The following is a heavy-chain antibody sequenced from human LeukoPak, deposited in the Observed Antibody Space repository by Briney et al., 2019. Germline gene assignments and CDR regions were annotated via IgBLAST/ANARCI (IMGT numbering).Heavy chain of an antibody. CDR3: AKDGTRPYYGSGSYYNYFEN. V-gene: IGHV4-4*07. Sequence: SETLSLTCAVYGGSFSGYYWSWIRQPAGKRLEWIGRIYNTGRTNYNPSLKSRVTMSVDTSKNQFSLKLSSVTAADTAVYYCAKDGTRPYYGSGSYYNYFENWGQGTLVTVSS. D-gene: IGHD3-10*01. J-gene: IGHJ4*02. CDR1: GGSFSGYY. CDR2: IYNTGRT.